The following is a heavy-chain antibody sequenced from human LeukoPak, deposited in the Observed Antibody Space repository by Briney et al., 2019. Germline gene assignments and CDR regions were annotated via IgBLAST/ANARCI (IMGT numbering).Heavy chain of an antibody. V-gene: IGHV1-3*01. J-gene: IGHJ4*02. CDR2: INAGNGNT. D-gene: IGHD2/OR15-2a*01. CDR3: AIGHLGLSIDY. Sequence: ASVKVSCKASGYTFTTYTMHWVRQAPGQRLEWMGWINAGNGNTRYSQKFQGRVTITRDTSATTAYMELSSLRSEGTAVYYCAIGHLGLSIDYWGQGTLVTVSS. CDR1: GYTFTTYT.